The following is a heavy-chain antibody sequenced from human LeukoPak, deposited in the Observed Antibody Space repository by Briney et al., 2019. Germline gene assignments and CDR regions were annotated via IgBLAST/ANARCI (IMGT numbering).Heavy chain of an antibody. CDR1: GFTFTDYY. D-gene: IGHD6-13*01. CDR3: ARGYGGSSYNWFDP. CDR2: INPNSGGT. V-gene: IGHV1-2*02. Sequence: ASVKVSFKASGFTFTDYYMHWVRQAPGQGLEWMGWINPNSGGTNYAQKFQGRVTMTRDTSISTAYMELSRLRSDDTAVYYCARGYGGSSYNWFDPWGQGTLVTVSS. J-gene: IGHJ5*02.